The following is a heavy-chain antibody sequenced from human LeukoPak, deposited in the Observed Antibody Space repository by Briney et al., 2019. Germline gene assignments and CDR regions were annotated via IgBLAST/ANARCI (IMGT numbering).Heavy chain of an antibody. CDR2: IFPGGSDT. V-gene: IGHV5-51*01. Sequence: GESLKISCKGSGYSFTNYWIGWVRQMPGKGLEWMGIIFPGGSDTRYSPSFQGQVTISADKSISTAYLQWSSLKASDTAIYYCARRGDNWLDPWGQGTLVTVSS. D-gene: IGHD2-15*01. CDR3: ARRGDNWLDP. CDR1: GYSFTNYW. J-gene: IGHJ5*02.